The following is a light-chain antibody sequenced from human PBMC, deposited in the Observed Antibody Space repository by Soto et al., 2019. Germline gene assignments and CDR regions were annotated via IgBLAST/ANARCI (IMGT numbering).Light chain of an antibody. CDR2: KAS. V-gene: IGKV1-5*03. CDR1: QTISSW. CDR3: QHHNSYSVA. Sequence: DIQMTQSPSTLSGSVGDRVTITCRASQTISSWLAWYQQKPGKAPKLLIYKASTLKSGAPSRCSGSGSWTEFTLTGSSLQPDDFVTYYCQHHNSYSVAFGPGTKVELK. J-gene: IGKJ1*01.